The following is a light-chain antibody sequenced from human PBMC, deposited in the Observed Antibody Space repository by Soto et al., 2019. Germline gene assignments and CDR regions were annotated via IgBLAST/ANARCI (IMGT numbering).Light chain of an antibody. Sequence: EIVMTQYPSTVSVSPGERSTLSCMASQSVSIDLACYQQTPGQAPRLLIYGASTRATGIPVRFSGSASGTEFTLTISSLQSEDFTVYYCQQYNKWPLTFGQGTKVDI. CDR3: QQYNKWPLT. CDR1: QSVSID. CDR2: GAS. V-gene: IGKV3-15*01. J-gene: IGKJ1*01.